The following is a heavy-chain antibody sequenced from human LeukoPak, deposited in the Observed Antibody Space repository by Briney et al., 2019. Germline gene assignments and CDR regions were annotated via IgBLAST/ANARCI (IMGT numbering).Heavy chain of an antibody. V-gene: IGHV4-38-2*01. J-gene: IGHJ4*02. D-gene: IGHD5-24*01. Sequence: PSETLSLTCGVSGYSISSGFYWGWIRQPPGKGLQWIGSLYYTGSVEYNPSLKSRLTMSMDKSKNQFSLKLNSVTAADTAVYYCARLWSGYNFDYWGQGTLVTVSS. CDR2: LYYTGSV. CDR3: ARLWSGYNFDY. CDR1: GYSISSGFY.